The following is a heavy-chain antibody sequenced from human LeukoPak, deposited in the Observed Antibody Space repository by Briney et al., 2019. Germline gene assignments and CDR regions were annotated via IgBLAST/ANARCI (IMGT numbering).Heavy chain of an antibody. J-gene: IGHJ4*02. CDR3: ARRGYDSSGYYPFDY. CDR1: GGSISSYY. Sequence: PSETLSLTCTVSGGSISSYYWSWIRQPPGKGLEWIGYIYYSGSTNHNPSLKSRVTISVDTSENQFSLKLSSVTAADTAVYYCARRGYDSSGYYPFDYWGQGTLVTVSS. CDR2: IYYSGST. V-gene: IGHV4-59*08. D-gene: IGHD3-22*01.